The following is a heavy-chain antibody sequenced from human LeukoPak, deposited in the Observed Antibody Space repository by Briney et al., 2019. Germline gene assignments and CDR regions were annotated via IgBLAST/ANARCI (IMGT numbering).Heavy chain of an antibody. Sequence: ASVKVSCKVSGYTLTELSMHWVRQAPGKGLEWMGGFDPEDGETIYAQKFQGRVTMTEDTSTDTAYMELSSLRSGDTAVYYCATLGLSGSYLDHNSIDYWGQGTLVTVSS. CDR3: ATLGLSGSYLDHNSIDY. J-gene: IGHJ4*02. D-gene: IGHD1-26*01. V-gene: IGHV1-24*01. CDR2: FDPEDGET. CDR1: GYTLTELS.